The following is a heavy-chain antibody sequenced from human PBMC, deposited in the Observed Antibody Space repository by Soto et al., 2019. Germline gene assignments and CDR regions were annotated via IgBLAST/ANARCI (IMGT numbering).Heavy chain of an antibody. CDR3: ARLYYYDTSGYYYVEDY. J-gene: IGHJ4*02. CDR1: GYTFNRYA. Sequence: GASVKVSCKASGYTFNRYAISWVRQAPGQGLEWMGWIGAYNGNTNYAQKLQGRVTMTTDTSTSTAYMELRSLRSDDTAVYYCARLYYYDTSGYYYVEDYWGQGTLVTVSS. V-gene: IGHV1-18*01. D-gene: IGHD3-22*01. CDR2: IGAYNGNT.